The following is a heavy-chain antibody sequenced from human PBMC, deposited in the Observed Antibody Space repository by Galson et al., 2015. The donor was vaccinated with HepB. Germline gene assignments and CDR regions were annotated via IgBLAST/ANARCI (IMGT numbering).Heavy chain of an antibody. D-gene: IGHD6-19*01. CDR1: DGSFSGSY. J-gene: IGHJ6*02. CDR2: INHSGRT. V-gene: IGHV4-34*01. Sequence: SETLSLTCAVYDGSFSGSYWSWIRQPPGKGLEWIGEINHSGRTNHNPSLKSRVTISVDTSKNQFSLKLSSVTAADTAVYYCARIGWYSRRMDVWGQGTTVTVSS. CDR3: ARIGWYSRRMDV.